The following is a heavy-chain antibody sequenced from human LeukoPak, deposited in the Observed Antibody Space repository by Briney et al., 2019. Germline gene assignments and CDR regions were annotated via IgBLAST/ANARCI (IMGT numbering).Heavy chain of an antibody. CDR1: GGSISSYY. CDR2: IYYSGST. Sequence: SETLSLTCTVSGGSISSYYWSWIRQPPGKGLEWIGYIYYSGSTNYNPSLKSRVTISVDTSKNQFSLKLSSVTAADTAVYYCARSAASPRYFDYWGQGTLVTVSS. CDR3: ARSAASPRYFDY. J-gene: IGHJ4*02. V-gene: IGHV4-59*08. D-gene: IGHD2-15*01.